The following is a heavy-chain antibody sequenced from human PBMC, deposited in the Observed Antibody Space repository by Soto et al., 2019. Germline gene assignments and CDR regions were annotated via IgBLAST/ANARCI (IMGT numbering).Heavy chain of an antibody. V-gene: IGHV2-5*02. D-gene: IGHD6-13*01. CDR2: IYWDDDK. J-gene: IGHJ4*02. Sequence: QITLKESGPTLVKPTQTFTLACTFSGFSLSTSGMGVGWIRQPPGKALEWLALIYWDDDKRYSPSLKSRLTITKDTSKNQVVLTMTNMDPVDTATDYCAHYSSTSSFDYWGQGTLVTVSS. CDR3: AHYSSTSSFDY. CDR1: GFSLSTSGMG.